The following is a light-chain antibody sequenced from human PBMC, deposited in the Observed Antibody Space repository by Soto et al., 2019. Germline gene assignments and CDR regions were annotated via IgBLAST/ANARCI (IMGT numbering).Light chain of an antibody. V-gene: IGLV2-14*01. Sequence: QSVLTQPASVSGSPGQSITISCTGTSSDVGGYNYVSWYQHHPGKAPKLLIYEVSNRPSGVSNRFSGSKSGNTASLTISGLQAEDEADYHCGSYTSSTTWVFGGGTKLTVL. CDR2: EVS. CDR3: GSYTSSTTWV. CDR1: SSDVGGYNY. J-gene: IGLJ3*02.